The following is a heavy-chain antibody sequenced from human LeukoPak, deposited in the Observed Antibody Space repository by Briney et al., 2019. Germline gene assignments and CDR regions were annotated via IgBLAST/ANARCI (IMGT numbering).Heavy chain of an antibody. D-gene: IGHD6-19*01. Sequence: PSETLSLTCTVSGGSISSSSYYWGWIRQPPGKGLEWIGSIYYSGSTYYNPSLKSRVTISVDTSKNQFSLKLSSVTAADTAVYYCARVKAVAELPNWFDPWGQGTLVTVSS. V-gene: IGHV4-39*07. J-gene: IGHJ5*02. CDR2: IYYSGST. CDR1: GGSISSSSYY. CDR3: ARVKAVAELPNWFDP.